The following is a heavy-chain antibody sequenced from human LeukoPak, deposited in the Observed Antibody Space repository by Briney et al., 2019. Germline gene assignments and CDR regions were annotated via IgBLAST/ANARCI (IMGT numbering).Heavy chain of an antibody. CDR3: ARHPKSSIAVAGMGDY. V-gene: IGHV5-51*01. J-gene: IGHJ4*02. CDR1: GYSFTSYW. D-gene: IGHD6-19*01. Sequence: GESLKISCQGSGYSFTSYWIGWVRQMPGKGLEWMGIIYPGDSDTRYSPSFQGQVTISADKSISTAYLQWSSLKASDTAMYYCARHPKSSIAVAGMGDYWGQGTLVTVSS. CDR2: IYPGDSDT.